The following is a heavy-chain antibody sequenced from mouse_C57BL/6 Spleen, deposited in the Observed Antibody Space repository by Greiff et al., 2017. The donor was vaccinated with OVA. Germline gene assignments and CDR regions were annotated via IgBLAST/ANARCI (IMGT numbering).Heavy chain of an antibody. CDR2: INPNNGGT. D-gene: IGHD2-5*01. CDR1: GYTFTDYY. J-gene: IGHJ2*01. CDR3: AREGYSKPLDD. V-gene: IGHV1-26*01. Sequence: VQLQQSGPELVKPGASVKISCKASGYTFTDYYMNWVKQSHGKSLEWIGDINPNNGGTSYNQKFKGKATLTVDKSSSTAYMELRSLTSEDSAVYYCAREGYSKPLDDWGQGTTRTVSS.